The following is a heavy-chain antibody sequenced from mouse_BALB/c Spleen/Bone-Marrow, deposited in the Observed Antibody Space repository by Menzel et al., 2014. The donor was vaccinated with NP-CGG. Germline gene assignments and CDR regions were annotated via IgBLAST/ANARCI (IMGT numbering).Heavy chain of an antibody. J-gene: IGHJ2*01. Sequence: VKLMESGSVLVRPGASVKLSCKTSGYTFTSSWMHWAKQRPGQGLEWIGEIHPNSANTNYNEKFKGKATLTVDTSSSTANVDLSSLTSDDSVVYYCARHHRSAYYFDYWGQGTTLTVSS. V-gene: IGHV1S130*01. D-gene: IGHD2-14*01. CDR2: IHPNSANT. CDR1: GYTFTSSW. CDR3: ARHHRSAYYFDY.